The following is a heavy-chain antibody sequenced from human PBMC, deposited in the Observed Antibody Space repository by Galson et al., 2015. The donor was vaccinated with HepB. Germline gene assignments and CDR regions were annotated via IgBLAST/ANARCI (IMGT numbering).Heavy chain of an antibody. CDR3: AKDGYDSSGYFFDY. D-gene: IGHD3-22*01. J-gene: IGHJ4*02. Sequence: SLRLSCAASGFTFSGYGMHWVRQAPGKGLEWVAFIWYDGSNKYYADSVKGRFTISRDNSKNTLYLQMNSLRAEDTAVYYCAKDGYDSSGYFFDYWGQGTLVTVSS. CDR2: IWYDGSNK. V-gene: IGHV3-30*02. CDR1: GFTFSGYG.